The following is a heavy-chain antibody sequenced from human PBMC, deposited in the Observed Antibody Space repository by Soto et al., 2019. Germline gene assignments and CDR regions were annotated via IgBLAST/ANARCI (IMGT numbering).Heavy chain of an antibody. CDR3: AKDPRKIFGDI. CDR2: ISYDGTNK. CDR1: GFTFSNYG. Sequence: QVQLVESGGGVVQPGRSQRLSCAASGFTFSNYGMHWVRQAPGKGLEWVAVISYDGTNKYYVDSVKGRFTISRDNSKNTLYLQMNSLRTEDTAVYYCAKDPRKIFGDIWGQGTMVTVSS. J-gene: IGHJ3*02. V-gene: IGHV3-30*18. D-gene: IGHD3-3*01.